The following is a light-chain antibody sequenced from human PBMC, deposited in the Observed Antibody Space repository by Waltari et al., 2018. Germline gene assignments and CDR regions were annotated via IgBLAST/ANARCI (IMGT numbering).Light chain of an antibody. CDR1: QSVGNN. CDR2: GAS. V-gene: IGKV3-15*01. J-gene: IGKJ3*01. CDR3: QQYNNWPPFT. Sequence: EIVMTQSPATLSVSPGERATLPCRASQSVGNNLAWYQQRPGQAPRLLIYGASTRATGIPITFSGRGSGTDFTLTISSLQSEDFAVYYCQQYNNWPPFTFGPGTTVDIK.